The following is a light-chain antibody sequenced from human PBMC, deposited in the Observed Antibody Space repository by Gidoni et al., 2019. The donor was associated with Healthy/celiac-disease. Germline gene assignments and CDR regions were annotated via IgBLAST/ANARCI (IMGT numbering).Light chain of an antibody. CDR2: WAS. V-gene: IGKV4-1*01. J-gene: IGKJ1*01. CDR1: NKNY. CDR3: QQYYSTPWT. Sequence: IVITQSPDSLAVSLGERATNNKNYLAWYQQKPGPPPKLLIYWASTRESGVPDRFSGSGSGTDFTLTISSLQAEDVAVYYCQQYYSTPWTFGQGTKVEIK.